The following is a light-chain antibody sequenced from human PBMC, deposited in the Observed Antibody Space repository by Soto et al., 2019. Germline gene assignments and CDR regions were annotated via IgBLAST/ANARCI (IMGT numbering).Light chain of an antibody. Sequence: QSALTQPPSVSGSPGQSVTISCTGTSSDVGSYNRVSWYQQPPGTAPKLMIYEVSNRPTGVPDRFSGSKSGNTASLTSSGLQAETEADYYCSNYTFSSTYVFGPGTKLTVL. CDR1: SSDVGSYNR. V-gene: IGLV2-18*01. CDR2: EVS. CDR3: SNYTFSSTYV. J-gene: IGLJ1*01.